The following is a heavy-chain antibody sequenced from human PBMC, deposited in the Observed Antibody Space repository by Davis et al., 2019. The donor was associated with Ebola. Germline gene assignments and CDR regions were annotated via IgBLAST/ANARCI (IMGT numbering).Heavy chain of an antibody. CDR2: IYPGDSDT. J-gene: IGHJ3*02. Sequence: GESLKISCKAAGYRFSSYWIGWVRQMPGKGLEWMGIIYPGDSDTRYSPSFQGQVTISADKSISTAYLQWSSLKASDTAIYYCARPCSGGTSDAFDIWGQGTMVTVSS. D-gene: IGHD2-15*01. V-gene: IGHV5-51*01. CDR1: GYRFSSYW. CDR3: ARPCSGGTSDAFDI.